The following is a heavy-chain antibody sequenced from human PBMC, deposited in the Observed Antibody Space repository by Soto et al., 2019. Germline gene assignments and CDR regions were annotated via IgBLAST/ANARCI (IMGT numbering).Heavy chain of an antibody. Sequence: GASVKVSCKASGYTFAGYAMHWVRQAPGQRLEWMGWINGGNGYTKYSQKFQGRVTITRDTSASTAYMELSSLTSEDTAVYYCARGLYSNPHLDYWGQGTLVTVSS. CDR1: GYTFAGYA. J-gene: IGHJ4*02. CDR2: INGGNGYT. V-gene: IGHV1-3*01. CDR3: ARGLYSNPHLDY. D-gene: IGHD4-4*01.